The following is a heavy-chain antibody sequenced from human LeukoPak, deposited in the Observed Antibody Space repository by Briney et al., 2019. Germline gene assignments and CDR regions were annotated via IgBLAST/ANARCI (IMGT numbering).Heavy chain of an antibody. CDR2: ISAYNGNT. V-gene: IGHV1-18*01. Sequence: ASVKVSCKASGYTFTSYGISWVRQAPGQGLEWMGWISAYNGNTNYAQKLQGRVSMTTDTSTSTAYMELKSLRSDDTAVYYCARYEPAGTPVGYWGQGTLVTVSS. CDR3: ARYEPAGTPVGY. CDR1: GYTFTSYG. D-gene: IGHD6-13*01. J-gene: IGHJ4*02.